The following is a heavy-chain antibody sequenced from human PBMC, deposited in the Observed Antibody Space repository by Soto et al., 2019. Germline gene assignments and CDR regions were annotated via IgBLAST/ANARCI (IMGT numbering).Heavy chain of an antibody. CDR2: IYWDDDK. CDR3: AHIANYYDNFHFDY. J-gene: IGHJ4*02. D-gene: IGHD3-9*01. V-gene: IGHV2-5*02. Sequence: QITLKESGPPLVKPTQTLTLTCTFSGFSLTTRGVGVGWIRQPPGKALEWLALIYWDDDKRSRPSLRSRLTITKDTSKNQVVLTMTDMDPVDTATYYCAHIANYYDNFHFDYWGQGMLVTVSS. CDR1: GFSLTTRGVG.